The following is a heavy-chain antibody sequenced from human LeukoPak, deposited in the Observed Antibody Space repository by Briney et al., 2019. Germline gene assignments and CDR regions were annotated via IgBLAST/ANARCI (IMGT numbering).Heavy chain of an antibody. CDR2: IHRGGNT. CDR1: GFTVSGNY. J-gene: IGHJ5*02. V-gene: IGHV3-66*01. D-gene: IGHD4-23*01. CDR3: ARDVTYHGGDWFDP. Sequence: QPGGSLRLSCAASGFTVSGNYMSWVRQAPGKGLGWLSVIHRGGNTYYADSVRGRFTISRDNAKNSLYLQMNSLRAEDTAVYYCARDVTYHGGDWFDPWGQGTLVTVSS.